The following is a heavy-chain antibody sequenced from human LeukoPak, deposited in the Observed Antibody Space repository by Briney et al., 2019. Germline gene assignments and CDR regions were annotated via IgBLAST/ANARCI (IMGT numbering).Heavy chain of an antibody. Sequence: AVILYDGSNKCYADSVKGRFTISRDNSKNTLYLQMNSLRAEDTAVYYCARDSGGVVVPPDYWGQGTLVTVSS. CDR3: ARDSGGVVVPPDY. J-gene: IGHJ4*02. V-gene: IGHV3-30-3*01. CDR2: ILYDGSNK. D-gene: IGHD2-2*01.